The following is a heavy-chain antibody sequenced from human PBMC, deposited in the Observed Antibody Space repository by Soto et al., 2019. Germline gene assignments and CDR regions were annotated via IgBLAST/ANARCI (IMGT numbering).Heavy chain of an antibody. CDR3: AGHGEYSSSWYPGWFDP. Sequence: QVQLQESGPGLVKPSQTLSLTCTVSGGSISSGGYYWSWIRQHPGKGLEWIGYIYYSGSTYYNPSLKSRVNISVDTSKNQFSLKLSSVTAADTAVYYCAGHGEYSSSWYPGWFDPWGQGTLVTVSS. J-gene: IGHJ5*02. CDR1: GGSISSGGYY. D-gene: IGHD6-13*01. CDR2: IYYSGST. V-gene: IGHV4-31*03.